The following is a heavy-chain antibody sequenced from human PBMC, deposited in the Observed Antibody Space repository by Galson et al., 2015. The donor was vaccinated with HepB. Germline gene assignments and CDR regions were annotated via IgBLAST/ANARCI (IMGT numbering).Heavy chain of an antibody. CDR1: GFTFSSSG. J-gene: IGHJ4*02. D-gene: IGHD3-22*01. V-gene: IGHV3-30*18. Sequence: SLRLSCAASGFTFSSSGMHWVRQAPGKGLEWVAVISNDGSHNYYTDSVKGRFTISRDNSKKTLFLQMDSLRPEDTAVYYCAKAADYYGGSISFLFDYLGQGTLVTVSS. CDR3: AKAADYYGGSISFLFDY. CDR2: ISNDGSHN.